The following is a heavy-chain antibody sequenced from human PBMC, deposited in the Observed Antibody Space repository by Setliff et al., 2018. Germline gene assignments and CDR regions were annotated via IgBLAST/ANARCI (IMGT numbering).Heavy chain of an antibody. J-gene: IGHJ5*02. CDR2: ISSSGTP. CDR1: GDSMTVYY. D-gene: IGHD3-22*01. CDR3: VTAASARSRWYDMGWFDP. V-gene: IGHV4-4*09. Sequence: SETLSLTCTASGDSMTVYYWTWVRQSPGKGLEWIDYISSSGTPNYNPSLKSRVTILIDKSKNQFSLTLTSVTAADTAVYYCVTAASARSRWYDMGWFDPWGQGTLVTVSS.